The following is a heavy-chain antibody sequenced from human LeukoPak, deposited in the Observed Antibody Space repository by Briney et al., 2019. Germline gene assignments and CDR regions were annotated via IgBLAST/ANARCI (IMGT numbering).Heavy chain of an antibody. CDR3: ARQFCGGDCYSYYFDY. V-gene: IGHV4-39*01. J-gene: IGHJ4*02. CDR2: IYYSGST. CDR1: GGSISSSSYY. D-gene: IGHD2-21*02. Sequence: SEPLSLTCTVSGGSISSSSYYWGWIRQPLGKGLEWIGSIYYSGSTYYNPSLKSRVTISVDTSKNQFSLKLSSVTAADTAVYYCARQFCGGDCYSYYFDYWGQGTLVTVSS.